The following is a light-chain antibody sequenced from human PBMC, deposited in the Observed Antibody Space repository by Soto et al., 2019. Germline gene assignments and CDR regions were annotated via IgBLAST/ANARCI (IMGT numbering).Light chain of an antibody. Sequence: ELVLTQSPATLSVSPGERATLSCRASQSVSSNLAWYQQKPGQAPSLLIYGASTRSTGIPARFSGSGSGTEFTLTISSLQSEDFAVYYCQQYNDWPRWTFGQGTKVEIK. CDR2: GAS. CDR1: QSVSSN. J-gene: IGKJ1*01. CDR3: QQYNDWPRWT. V-gene: IGKV3-15*01.